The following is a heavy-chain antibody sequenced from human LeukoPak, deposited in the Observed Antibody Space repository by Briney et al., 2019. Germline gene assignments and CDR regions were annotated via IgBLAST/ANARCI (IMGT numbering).Heavy chain of an antibody. J-gene: IGHJ6*02. Sequence: GGSLRLSCAASGFTFSSYGMHWVRQAPGKGLEWVAVISYDGSNKYYADSVKGRFTISRDNSKNTLYLQMNSLRAEDTAVYYCARDLYCSGGSCYFSWHYYYGMDVWGQGTTVTVSS. CDR1: GFTFSSYG. D-gene: IGHD2-15*01. CDR2: ISYDGSNK. CDR3: ARDLYCSGGSCYFSWHYYYGMDV. V-gene: IGHV3-30*03.